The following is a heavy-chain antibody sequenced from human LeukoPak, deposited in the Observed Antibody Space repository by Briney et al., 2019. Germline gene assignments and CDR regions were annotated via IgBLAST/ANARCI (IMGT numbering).Heavy chain of an antibody. J-gene: IGHJ4*02. D-gene: IGHD4-17*01. CDR3: ARDGGHYGDLDY. CDR1: GFTFSTYW. V-gene: IGHV3-7*01. CDR2: INQHASEK. Sequence: GGSLRLSCAASGFTFSTYWMTWVRQAPGKGLEWVATINQHASEKYYVDSVKGRFTISRDNAKGSLNLQMDSLRAEDTAVYFCARDGGHYGDLDYWGQGTLVTVSS.